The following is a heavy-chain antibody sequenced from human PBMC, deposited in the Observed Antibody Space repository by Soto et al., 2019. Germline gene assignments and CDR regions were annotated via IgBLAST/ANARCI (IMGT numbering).Heavy chain of an antibody. Sequence: PGGSLRLSCAASGFTFSSYSMNWVRQAPGKGLEWVSSISSSSSYIYYADSVKGRFTISRDNAKNSLYLQMNSLRAEDTAVYYCARERDILTGPPDYWGQGTLVTVSS. CDR3: ARERDILTGPPDY. D-gene: IGHD3-9*01. CDR1: GFTFSSYS. J-gene: IGHJ4*02. V-gene: IGHV3-21*01. CDR2: ISSSSSYI.